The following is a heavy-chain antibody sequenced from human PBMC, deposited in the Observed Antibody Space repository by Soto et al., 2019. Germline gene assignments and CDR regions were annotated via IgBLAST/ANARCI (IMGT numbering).Heavy chain of an antibody. CDR1: GFTFSSYA. CDR3: AKDQLAVAGLNWFDP. V-gene: IGHV3-23*01. D-gene: IGHD6-19*01. J-gene: IGHJ5*02. Sequence: GGSLRLSCAASGFTFSSYAMSWVRQAPGKGLEWVSVISGSGGSTYYADSVKGRFTISRDNSKNTLYLQMNSLRAEDTAVYYCAKDQLAVAGLNWFDPWGQGALVTVSS. CDR2: ISGSGGST.